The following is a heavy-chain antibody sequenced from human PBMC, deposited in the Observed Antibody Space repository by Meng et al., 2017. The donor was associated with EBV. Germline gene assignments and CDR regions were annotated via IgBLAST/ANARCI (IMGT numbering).Heavy chain of an antibody. CDR3: ARGRWLQPGSYFDY. D-gene: IGHD5-24*01. J-gene: IGHJ4*02. V-gene: IGHV4-34*01. CDR1: GGSFSGYS. CDR2: IDHSGST. Sequence: QGPVPQGGAGLVKPSGTLSLTCAVSGGSFSGYSWSWIRQPPGKGLEWIGEIDHSGSTNYNPSLKSRVTISVDTSKNQFSLKLNSVTAADTAVYYCARGRWLQPGSYFDYWGQGTLVTVSS.